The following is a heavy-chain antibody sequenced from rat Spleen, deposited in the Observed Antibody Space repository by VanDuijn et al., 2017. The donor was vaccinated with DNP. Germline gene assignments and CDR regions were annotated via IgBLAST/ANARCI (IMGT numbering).Heavy chain of an antibody. J-gene: IGHJ2*01. CDR2: ITKSGGST. V-gene: IGHV5S13*01. CDR3: ASLYNNPWYFDY. Sequence: EVQLVQSGGGLVQPGRSLKLSCAASGFTFSDYSMAWVRQAPTKGLEWVASITKSGGSTYFPDSVKGRFTISRDNAKNTLYLQMNSLRSEDTATYYCASLYNNPWYFDYWGQGVMVTVSS. D-gene: IGHD1-10*01. CDR1: GFTFSDYS.